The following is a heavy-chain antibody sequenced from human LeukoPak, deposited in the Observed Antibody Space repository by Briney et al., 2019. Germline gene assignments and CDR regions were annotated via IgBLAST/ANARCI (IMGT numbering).Heavy chain of an antibody. CDR1: GFTFSSYA. CDR3: ARDHDAFDI. J-gene: IGHJ3*02. CDR2: ISYDGSNK. Sequence: GRSLRLSCAASGFTFSSYAMHWVRQAPGKGLEWVAVISYDGSNKYYADSVKGRFTISRDNAKNTLYLQMNSLRAEDTAVYYCARDHDAFDIWGQGTMVTVSS. V-gene: IGHV3-30*04.